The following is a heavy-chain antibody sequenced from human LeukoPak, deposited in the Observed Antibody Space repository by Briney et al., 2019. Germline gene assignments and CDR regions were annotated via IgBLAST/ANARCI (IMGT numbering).Heavy chain of an antibody. CDR3: ARGRITMVRGVIITARWFDP. V-gene: IGHV4-34*01. D-gene: IGHD3-10*01. CDR2: INHSGST. J-gene: IGHJ5*02. CDR1: GGSFSGYY. Sequence: SETLSLTCAVYGGSFSGYYWSWIRQPPGKGLEWIGEINHSGSTNYNPSLKSRVTISVDTSKNQFSLKLSSVTAADTAVYYCARGRITMVRGVIITARWFDPWGQGTLVTVSS.